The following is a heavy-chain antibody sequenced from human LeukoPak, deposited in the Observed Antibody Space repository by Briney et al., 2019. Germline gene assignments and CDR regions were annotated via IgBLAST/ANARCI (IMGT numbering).Heavy chain of an antibody. CDR1: GFTFSSYA. CDR3: AKGGYCSSTSCYGYFDS. V-gene: IGHV3-23*01. J-gene: IGHJ4*02. Sequence: GGSLRLSCAASGFTFSSYAMSWVRHAPGKGLEWVSAISISGGSTYYADSVKGRFTISRDNSENTLFLQVNSLRADDTAVYYCAKGGYCSSTSCYGYFDSWGQGTLVTVSS. CDR2: ISISGGST. D-gene: IGHD2-2*01.